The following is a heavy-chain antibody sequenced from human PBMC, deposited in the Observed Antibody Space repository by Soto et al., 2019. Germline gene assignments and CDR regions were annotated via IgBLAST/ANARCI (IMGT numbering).Heavy chain of an antibody. J-gene: IGHJ4*02. Sequence: EVQLLESGGGLVKPGGSLRLSCAASGFTFSTYAMAWVRQAPGRGLEWVSGFGSGDTTYYADSVKGRFTISRDNSKSTLYLQMNSLRAADTAIYYCAKDTRGSSSQVFDYWGQGTLVTVSS. CDR2: FGSGDTT. V-gene: IGHV3-23*01. CDR1: GFTFSTYA. CDR3: AKDTRGSSSQVFDY. D-gene: IGHD6-6*01.